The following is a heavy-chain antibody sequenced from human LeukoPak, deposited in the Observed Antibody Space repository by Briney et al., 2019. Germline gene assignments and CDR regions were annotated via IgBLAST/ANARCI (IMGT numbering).Heavy chain of an antibody. V-gene: IGHV1-2*02. CDR1: GYTFTSYY. CDR3: ARPFYYNSREYSPPIYNYFQQ. J-gene: IGHJ1*01. CDR2: INPNSGDT. D-gene: IGHD3-22*01. Sequence: PSVKVSCKASGYTFTSYYLHWVRQAPGQGLEWVGWINPNSGDTNYAQKFQGRVTMTRDTSISTAYMELSRLRSDDTAEYYCARPFYYNSREYSPPIYNYFQQGGQGTLVTVSS.